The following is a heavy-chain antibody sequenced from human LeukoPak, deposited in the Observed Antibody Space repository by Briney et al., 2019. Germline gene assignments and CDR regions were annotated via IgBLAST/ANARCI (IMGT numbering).Heavy chain of an antibody. CDR3: ARAKLWFDY. CDR1: GGSISNYY. Sequence: RASETLSFTCTGSGGSISNYYWSWIPQPPGKGLEWIGYIYYSGSPNYNPSLKSRVTISVDTSKNQFSLKLSSVTAADTAVYYCARAKLWFDYWGQGTLVTVSS. CDR2: IYYSGSP. V-gene: IGHV4-59*01. J-gene: IGHJ4*02. D-gene: IGHD3-10*01.